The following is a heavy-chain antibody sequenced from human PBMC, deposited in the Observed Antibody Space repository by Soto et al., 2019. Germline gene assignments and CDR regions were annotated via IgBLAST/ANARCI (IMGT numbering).Heavy chain of an antibody. CDR3: ASSYYYDSSGYSGAFDI. V-gene: IGHV5-51*01. CDR1: GYSFTSYW. D-gene: IGHD3-22*01. J-gene: IGHJ3*02. Sequence: GESLKISCKGSGYSFTSYWIGWARQMPGKGLEWMGIIYPGDSDTRYSPSFQGQVTISADKSISTAYLQWSSLKASDTAMYYCASSYYYDSSGYSGAFDIWGQGTMVTVSS. CDR2: IYPGDSDT.